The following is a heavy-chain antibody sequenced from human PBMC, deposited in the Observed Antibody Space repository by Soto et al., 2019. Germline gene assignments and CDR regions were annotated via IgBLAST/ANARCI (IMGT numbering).Heavy chain of an antibody. Sequence: SGGSLRVSCAASGFTFDDYAMHWVRQAPGKGLEWVSGISWNSGSIGYADSVKGRFTISRDNAKNSLYLQMNSLRAEDTALYYCAKDEVGDFWSGYDRPGWFDPWGQGTLVTVSS. V-gene: IGHV3-9*01. CDR2: ISWNSGSI. D-gene: IGHD3-3*01. CDR1: GFTFDDYA. CDR3: AKDEVGDFWSGYDRPGWFDP. J-gene: IGHJ5*02.